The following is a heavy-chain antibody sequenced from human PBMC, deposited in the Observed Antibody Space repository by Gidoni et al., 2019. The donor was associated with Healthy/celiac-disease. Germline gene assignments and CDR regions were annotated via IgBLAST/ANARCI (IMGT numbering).Heavy chain of an antibody. V-gene: IGHV3-64*01. CDR3: ARGGGTHIAVAGTFDY. J-gene: IGHJ4*02. CDR1: GFTFSSYA. D-gene: IGHD6-19*01. Sequence: EVQLVESGGGLVQPGGSLRLLCAASGFTFSSYAMHWVRQAPGKGLEYVSAISSNGGSTYYANSVKGRFTISRDNSKNTLYLQMGSLRAEDMAVYYCARGGGTHIAVAGTFDYWGQGTLVTVSS. CDR2: ISSNGGST.